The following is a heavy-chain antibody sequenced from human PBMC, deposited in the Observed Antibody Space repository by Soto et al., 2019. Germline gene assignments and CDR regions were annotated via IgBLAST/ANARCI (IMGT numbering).Heavy chain of an antibody. CDR1: GFTFSNAW. CDR2: IKSKTDGGTT. J-gene: IGHJ4*02. CDR3: TTLLWFGELYPTIDY. D-gene: IGHD3-10*01. Sequence: PGGSLRLSCAASGFTFSNAWMSWVRQAPGKGLEWVGRIKSKTDGGTTDYAAPVKGRFTISRDDSKNTLYLQMNSLKTEDTAVYYCTTLLWFGELYPTIDYWGQGALVTVSS. V-gene: IGHV3-15*01.